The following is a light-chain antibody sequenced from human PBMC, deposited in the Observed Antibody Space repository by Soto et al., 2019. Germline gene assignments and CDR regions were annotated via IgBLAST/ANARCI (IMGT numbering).Light chain of an antibody. CDR3: QQYYSYSWT. CDR1: QGISSY. J-gene: IGKJ1*01. CDR2: AAS. Sequence: AIRMTQSPSSLSASTGDRVTITCGASQGISSYLAWYQQKPGKAPKLLIYAASTLQSGVPSRFSGSGSGTDFTLTISCLQSEDFATNYCQQYYSYSWTFGQGTKVEIK. V-gene: IGKV1-8*01.